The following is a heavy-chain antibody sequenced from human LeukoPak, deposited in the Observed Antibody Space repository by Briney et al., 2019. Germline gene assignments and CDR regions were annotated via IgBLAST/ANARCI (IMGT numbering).Heavy chain of an antibody. V-gene: IGHV1-18*01. CDR2: ISAYNGNT. CDR1: GYTFTSYG. D-gene: IGHD3-22*01. CDR3: ARSLGDSSGYYPTGYYYYYMDV. J-gene: IGHJ6*03. Sequence: ASVKVSCKASGYTFTSYGTSWVRQAPGQGLEWMGWISAYNGNTNYAQKLQGRVTMTTDTSTSTAYMELRSLRSDDTAVYYCARSLGDSSGYYPTGYYYYYMDVWGKGTTVTVSS.